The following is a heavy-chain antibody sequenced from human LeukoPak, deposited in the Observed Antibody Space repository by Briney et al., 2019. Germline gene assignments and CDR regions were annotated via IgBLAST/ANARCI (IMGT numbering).Heavy chain of an antibody. CDR2: INVILDTA. CDR1: GGTFGTYA. Sequence: SVKVSCTASGGTFGTYAISWVRQAPGQGLEWMGRINVILDTANYAQKLQGRVTITADISTSTSYMELSSLRSEDTAVYYCARDQGIGDDSDIWGQGTMVTVSS. V-gene: IGHV1-69*04. CDR3: ARDQGIGDDSDI. J-gene: IGHJ3*02.